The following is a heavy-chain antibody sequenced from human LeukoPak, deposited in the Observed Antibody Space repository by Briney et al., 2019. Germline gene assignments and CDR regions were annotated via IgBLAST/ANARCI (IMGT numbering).Heavy chain of an antibody. CDR2: MNPNSGHT. V-gene: IGHV1-8*01. CDR3: ARDPPAYGSGSYTILDY. D-gene: IGHD3-10*01. J-gene: IGHJ4*02. Sequence: ASVKVSCKASGYTFTSYDINWVRQATGQGLEWMGWMNPNSGHTGYAQKFQGRVTMTRNASITTAYMELSSLRSEDTAVYYCARDPPAYGSGSYTILDYWGQGTLVTVSS. CDR1: GYTFTSYD.